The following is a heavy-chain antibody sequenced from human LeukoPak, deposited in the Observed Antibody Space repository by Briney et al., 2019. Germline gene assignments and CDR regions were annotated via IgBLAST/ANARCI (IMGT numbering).Heavy chain of an antibody. J-gene: IGHJ6*02. V-gene: IGHV4-39*01. D-gene: IGHD3-22*01. CDR1: GGSISSSSYY. Sequence: SETLSLTCTVSGGSISSSSYYWGWIRQPPGKGLEWIGSIYYSGSTYYNPSLKSRVTISVDTSKNQFSLKLSSVTAADTAVYYCASLYYDSSGYYYDYYYYGMDVWGQGTTVTVSS. CDR2: IYYSGST. CDR3: ASLYYDSSGYYYDYYYYGMDV.